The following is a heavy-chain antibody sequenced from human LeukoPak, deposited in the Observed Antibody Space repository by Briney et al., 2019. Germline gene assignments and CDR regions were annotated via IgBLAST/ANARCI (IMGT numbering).Heavy chain of an antibody. V-gene: IGHV4-59*01. Sequence: SETLSLTCTVSGGSISNYYWSWIRQPPGKGLEWIGYIFYSGSTSYNPSLKSRVTISVDTSKNQFSLKLTSVTAADTAVYYCARDFDDWGQGTLVTVSS. CDR2: IFYSGST. CDR3: ARDFDD. CDR1: GGSISNYY. J-gene: IGHJ4*02.